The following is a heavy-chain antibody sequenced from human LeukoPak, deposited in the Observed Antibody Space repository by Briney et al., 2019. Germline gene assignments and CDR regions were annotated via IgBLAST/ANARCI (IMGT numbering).Heavy chain of an antibody. Sequence: GASVKVSCKASGYTFTSYGISWVRQAPGQGLEWMGWISAYNGNTNYAQKFQGRVTMTRDTSTSTVYMELSSLRSEDTAVYYCARVKVGAHYYFDYWGQGTLVTVSS. CDR1: GYTFTSYG. CDR2: ISAYNGNT. CDR3: ARVKVGAHYYFDY. V-gene: IGHV1-18*01. J-gene: IGHJ4*02. D-gene: IGHD1-26*01.